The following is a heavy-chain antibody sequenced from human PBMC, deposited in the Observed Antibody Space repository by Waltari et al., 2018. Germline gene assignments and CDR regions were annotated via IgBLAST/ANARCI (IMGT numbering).Heavy chain of an antibody. V-gene: IGHV1-69*01. J-gene: IGHJ6*02. D-gene: IGHD1-26*01. CDR3: ARVGGSYLGVDYFYYNMDV. CDR2: LIPCLHTY. Sequence: QVQLVQSGAEVKKPWSSVKVSCKASGGTFNNYAISWLRQAPGQGLEWMGGLIPCLHTYNYAQKFQGRFTITADGSTSTAYMELSGLRSEDTAVYFCARVGGSYLGVDYFYYNMDVWGQGTSVTVSS. CDR1: GGTFNNYA.